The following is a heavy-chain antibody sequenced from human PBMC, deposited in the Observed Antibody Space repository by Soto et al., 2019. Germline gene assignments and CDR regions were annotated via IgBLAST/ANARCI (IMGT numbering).Heavy chain of an antibody. CDR1: GFSFTNFA. CDR3: AKDDFTDRGDDYFDY. CDR2: IGASGDIT. D-gene: IGHD2-21*02. J-gene: IGHJ4*02. Sequence: PGGSLRLSCAASGFSFTNFAMSWVRQAPGKGLEWVAGIGASGDITWYADSVKGRLSISRDNSKNTLYLKLNSLRFEDTAVYYCAKDDFTDRGDDYFDYWGPGTLVTSPQ. V-gene: IGHV3-23*01.